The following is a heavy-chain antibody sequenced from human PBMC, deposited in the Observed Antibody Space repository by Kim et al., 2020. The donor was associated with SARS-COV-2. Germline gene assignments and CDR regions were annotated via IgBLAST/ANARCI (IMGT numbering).Heavy chain of an antibody. Sequence: YGDSVRGRFTISRDNSKNALNLEMNSLRAEDTALYYCAKVTTITAPFYDYWGQGTLVTVSS. D-gene: IGHD4-4*01. V-gene: IGHV3-23*01. J-gene: IGHJ4*02. CDR3: AKVTTITAPFYDY.